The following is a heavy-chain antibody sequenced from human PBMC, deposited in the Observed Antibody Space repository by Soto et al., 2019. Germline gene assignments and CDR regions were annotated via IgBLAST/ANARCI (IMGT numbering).Heavy chain of an antibody. Sequence: EVQLVESGGVLVQPGGSLRVSCAASGFRFSTSWMNWVRQAPGKGLEWVANINGDGSEEYYVDSVRGRFTISRDNVKNSLFLQMNSPRAEDTAVYYCAAGFPPDYWGQGTLVTVSS. CDR1: GFRFSTSW. D-gene: IGHD3-10*01. CDR3: AAGFPPDY. J-gene: IGHJ4*02. V-gene: IGHV3-7*01. CDR2: INGDGSEE.